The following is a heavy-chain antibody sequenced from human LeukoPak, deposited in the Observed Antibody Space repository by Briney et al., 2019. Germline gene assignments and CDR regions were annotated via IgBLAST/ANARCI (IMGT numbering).Heavy chain of an antibody. V-gene: IGHV3-30*18. CDR3: AKGVWFGELSLFDY. CDR2: ISYDGSNK. J-gene: IGHJ4*02. D-gene: IGHD3-10*01. CDR1: GFTFSSYG. Sequence: GGSLRLSCAASGFTFSSYGMHWVRQAPGKGLEWVAVISYDGSNKYYADSVKGRFTISRDSSKNTLYLQMNSLRAEDTAVYYCAKGVWFGELSLFDYWGQGTLVTVSS.